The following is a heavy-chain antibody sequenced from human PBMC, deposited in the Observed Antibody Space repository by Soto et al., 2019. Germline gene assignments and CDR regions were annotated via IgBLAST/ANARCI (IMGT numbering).Heavy chain of an antibody. CDR1: GGSVSSGSYY. D-gene: IGHD6-19*01. CDR3: ARFFVRGAPSDASGVTYYFDY. V-gene: IGHV4-61*01. Sequence: KTSETLSLTCTVSGGSVSSGSYYWSWIRQPPGKGLEWIGYIYYSGSTNYNPSLKSRVTISVDTSKNQFSLKLSSVTAADTAVYYCARFFVRGAPSDASGVTYYFDYWGQETLVTVSS. CDR2: IYYSGST. J-gene: IGHJ4*02.